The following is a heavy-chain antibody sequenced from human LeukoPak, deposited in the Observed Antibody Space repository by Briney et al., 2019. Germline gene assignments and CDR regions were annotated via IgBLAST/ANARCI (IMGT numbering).Heavy chain of an antibody. CDR1: GGSISSSSYY. V-gene: IGHV4-39*01. CDR2: IYYSGST. CDR3: ARGDGRSIYYFDY. Sequence: SPETLSLTCTVSGGSISSSSYYWGWIRQPPGKGLEWIGSIYYSGSTYYNPSLKSRVTISVDTSKNQFSLKLSSVTAADTAVYYCARGDGRSIYYFDYWGQGTLVTVSS. J-gene: IGHJ4*02. D-gene: IGHD5-24*01.